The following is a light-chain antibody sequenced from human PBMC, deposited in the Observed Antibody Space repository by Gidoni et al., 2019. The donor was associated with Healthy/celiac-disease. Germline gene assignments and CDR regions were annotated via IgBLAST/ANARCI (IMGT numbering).Light chain of an antibody. CDR2: GNI. CDR3: QSYDTMTASGV. CDR1: SSNIGAGCD. Sequence: QAVLTQSPSVSGAPAQRVTISCTGSSSNIGAGCDVQWYQQLPGTAPKLLVYGNINRPSGVPDRFSGSKSGTSASLAISGLQPDDEADYYCQSYDTMTASGVFGTGTKVTVL. V-gene: IGLV1-40*01. J-gene: IGLJ1*01.